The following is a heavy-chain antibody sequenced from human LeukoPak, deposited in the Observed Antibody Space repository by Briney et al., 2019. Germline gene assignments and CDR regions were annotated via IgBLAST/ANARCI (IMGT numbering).Heavy chain of an antibody. CDR1: GGSISSSNW. D-gene: IGHD3-22*01. CDR2: IYHSGST. V-gene: IGHV4-4*02. J-gene: IGHJ4*02. CDR3: ARVGYYDSSGYNFDY. Sequence: SGTLSLTCAVSGGSISSSNWWSWVRQPPGKGLEWIGEIYHSGSTNYNPSLKSRVTISVDKSKNQFSLKLSSVTAADTAVYYCARVGYYDSSGYNFDYWGQGTLVTVSS.